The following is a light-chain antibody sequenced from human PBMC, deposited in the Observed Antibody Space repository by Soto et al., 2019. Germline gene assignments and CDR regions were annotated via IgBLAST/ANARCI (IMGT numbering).Light chain of an antibody. V-gene: IGKV3-20*01. CDR3: QQFGSSPRT. J-gene: IGKJ5*01. Sequence: VLPQSPGTLSLSPGERATLSCRASQSVSSTYLAWYQLKPGQAPRLLIYGASSRATGIPDRFSGSGSGTDFTLTISRLEPEDFAVYYCQQFGSSPRTFGQGRLLEIK. CDR2: GAS. CDR1: QSVSSTY.